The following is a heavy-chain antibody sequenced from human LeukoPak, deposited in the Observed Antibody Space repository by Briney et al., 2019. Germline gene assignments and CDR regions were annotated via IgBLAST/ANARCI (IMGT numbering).Heavy chain of an antibody. V-gene: IGHV3-33*01. Sequence: GGSLRLSCAASGFTFSSYGMHWVRQAPGKGLEWVAVIWYDGSNKYYADSVKGRFTISRDNSKNTLYLQMNSLRAEDTAVYYCARDRRRYDSSGLPDYWGQETLVTVSP. CDR2: IWYDGSNK. D-gene: IGHD3-22*01. CDR3: ARDRRRYDSSGLPDY. CDR1: GFTFSSYG. J-gene: IGHJ4*02.